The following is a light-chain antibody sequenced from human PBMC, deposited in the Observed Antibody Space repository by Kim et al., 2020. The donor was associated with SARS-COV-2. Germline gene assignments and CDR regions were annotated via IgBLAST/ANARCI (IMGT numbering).Light chain of an antibody. V-gene: IGKV1-39*01. CDR2: AAS. J-gene: IGKJ4*01. Sequence: DIQMTQSPSSLSASVGDRVTITCRASQSISSYLNWYQQKPGKAPKLLIYAASSLQSGVPSRFSGSGSGTDFTLTIRSLQPEDFATYYCQQSYSTPLTFGGGTKLDI. CDR3: QQSYSTPLT. CDR1: QSISSY.